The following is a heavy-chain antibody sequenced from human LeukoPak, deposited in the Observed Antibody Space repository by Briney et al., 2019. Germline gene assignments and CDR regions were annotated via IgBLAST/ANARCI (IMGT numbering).Heavy chain of an antibody. Sequence: GGSLRLSCAASGFTFSSYSMNWVRQAPGKGLEWVSSISSSSSYIYYADSVKGRFTVSRDNAKNSLYLQMNSLRAEDTAVYYCARDTLGDYVWGSWGQGTMVTVSS. CDR3: ARDTLGDYVWGS. J-gene: IGHJ4*02. V-gene: IGHV3-21*01. CDR2: ISSSSSYI. CDR1: GFTFSSYS. D-gene: IGHD3-16*01.